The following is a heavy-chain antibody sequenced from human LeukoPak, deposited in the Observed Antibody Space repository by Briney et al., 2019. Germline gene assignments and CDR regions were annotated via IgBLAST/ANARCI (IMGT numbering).Heavy chain of an antibody. V-gene: IGHV1-18*04. CDR1: GYTFTGYY. CDR3: ARESPSSGYYYYYYYMDV. Sequence: GASVKVSCKASGYTFTGYYMHWMRQAPGQGLEWMGWISGYTEKTNYAQKVQGRVTMTTDTSTSTAYMELRSLRSDDTAVYYCARESPSSGYYYYYYYMDVRGKGTTVTISS. D-gene: IGHD3-22*01. CDR2: ISGYTEKT. J-gene: IGHJ6*03.